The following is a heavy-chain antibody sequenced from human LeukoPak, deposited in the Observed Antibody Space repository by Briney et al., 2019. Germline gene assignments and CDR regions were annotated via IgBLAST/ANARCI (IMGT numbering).Heavy chain of an antibody. CDR1: GGSISSSSYY. CDR2: IYYSGST. V-gene: IGHV4-39*07. CDR3: ARGGRVEYYFDY. Sequence: SETLSLTCTVSGGSISSSSYYWGWIRQPPGKGLEWIGSIYYSGSTNYNPSLKSRVTISVDTSKNQFSLKLSSVTAADTAVYYCARGGRVEYYFDYWGQGTLVTVSS. J-gene: IGHJ4*02. D-gene: IGHD3-3*01.